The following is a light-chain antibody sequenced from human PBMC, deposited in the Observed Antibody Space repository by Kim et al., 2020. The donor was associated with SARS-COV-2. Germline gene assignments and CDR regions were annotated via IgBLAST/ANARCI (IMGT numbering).Light chain of an antibody. CDR1: QSVSIN. V-gene: IGKV1-39*01. CDR2: GAS. CDR3: QQTFSTQYS. J-gene: IGKJ2*03. Sequence: DIEMTQSPSALSASVGDRVTITCRATQSVSINLNWYQQRPGKAPRLLIYGASTLQSGVPSRLSGSGSGTGFTLTISSLQPEDFAIYYCQQTFSTQYSFGQGPNLEI.